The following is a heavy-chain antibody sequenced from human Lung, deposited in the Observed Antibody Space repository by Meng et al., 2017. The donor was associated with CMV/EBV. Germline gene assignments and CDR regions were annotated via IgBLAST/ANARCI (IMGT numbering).Heavy chain of an antibody. V-gene: IGHV4-34*01. D-gene: IGHD2-15*01. CDR3: ARMVVAPLVFDY. CDR2: INHSGST. CDR1: GGSFSGYY. Sequence: LXCAVYGGSFSGYYWSWIRQPPGKGLEWIGEINHSGSTNYNPSLKSRVTISVDTSKNQFSLKLSSVTAADTAVYYCARMVVAPLVFDYWGQGTLVTVSS. J-gene: IGHJ4*02.